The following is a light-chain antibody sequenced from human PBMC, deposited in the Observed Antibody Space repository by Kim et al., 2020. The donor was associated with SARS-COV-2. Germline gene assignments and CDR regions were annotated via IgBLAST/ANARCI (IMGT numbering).Light chain of an antibody. V-gene: IGKV4-1*01. CDR1: QTVFHSPKNKNY. J-gene: IGKJ2*03. CDR2: WAS. Sequence: RATISCRSSQTVFHSPKNKNYLAWYQQKPGQPPKLLIYWASTRESGVPDRFSGRGSGTDFTLTISSLQAEDVAVYYCQQYYSTPYSFGQGTKLEI. CDR3: QQYYSTPYS.